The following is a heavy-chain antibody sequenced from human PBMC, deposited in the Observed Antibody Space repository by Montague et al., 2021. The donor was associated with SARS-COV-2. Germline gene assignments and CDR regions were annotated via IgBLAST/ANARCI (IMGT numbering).Heavy chain of an antibody. Sequence: SETRSLTCTVSGGFISRSYWSWIRQPPGKGLEWIGYIYYTGSTDYKPAXXSRVTISVDTSKNQLSLKLISVTAADTAVYFCARHMSDCSKGICHTYYYYGLDVWGQGTTVTVSS. V-gene: IGHV4-59*08. CDR3: ARHMSDCSKGICHTYYYYGLDV. CDR1: GGFISRSY. D-gene: IGHD2-8*01. J-gene: IGHJ6*02. CDR2: IYYTGST.